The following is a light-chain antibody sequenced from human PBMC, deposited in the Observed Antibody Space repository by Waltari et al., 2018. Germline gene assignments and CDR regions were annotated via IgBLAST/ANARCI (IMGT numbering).Light chain of an antibody. CDR3: QQRSDWPPLFT. CDR1: QSVSSH. J-gene: IGKJ3*01. Sequence: EIVLTQSPATLSLSPGERATLSCRASQSVSSHLAWYQQKPGQAPRLLIYGASNRATGIPARFSGSGSGTDFTLTISSLEPEDFALYYCQQRSDWPPLFTFGPGTKVEIK. CDR2: GAS. V-gene: IGKV3-11*01.